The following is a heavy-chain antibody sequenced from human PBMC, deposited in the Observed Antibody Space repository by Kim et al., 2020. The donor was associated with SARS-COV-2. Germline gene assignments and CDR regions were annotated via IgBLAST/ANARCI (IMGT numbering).Heavy chain of an antibody. CDR1: GFTFDSYT. J-gene: IGHJ4*02. V-gene: IGHV3-21*01. D-gene: IGHD3-10*01. CDR2: ISSSSSYI. Sequence: GGSLRLSCAASGFTFDSYTMNWVRQAPGKGLEWVSSISSSSSYIYYGDSVKGRFTISRDNAKNSLYLQMNSLRAGDTAVYYCARGRVDGETIDFWGQGTL. CDR3: ARGRVDGETIDF.